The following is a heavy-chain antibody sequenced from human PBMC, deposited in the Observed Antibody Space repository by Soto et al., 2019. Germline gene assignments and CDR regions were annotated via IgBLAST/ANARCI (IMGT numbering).Heavy chain of an antibody. CDR2: IYYSGST. Sequence: QVQLQESGPGLVKPSETLSLTCTVSGGSVSSGSYYWSWLRQPPGKGLDWIGYIYYSGSTNYNPSLESPVTTSLDRSKSEVDLKLSSVTAAASGVYYCASYGEMSTSAGLGSGDMHGYFDLWGRGTLVTVSS. CDR3: ASYGEMSTSAGLGSGDMHGYFDL. D-gene: IGHD3-16*01. J-gene: IGHJ2*01. V-gene: IGHV4-61*01. CDR1: GGSVSSGSYY.